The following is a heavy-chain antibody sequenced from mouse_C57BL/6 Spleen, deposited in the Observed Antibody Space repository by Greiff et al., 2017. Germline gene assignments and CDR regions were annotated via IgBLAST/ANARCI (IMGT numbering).Heavy chain of an antibody. CDR2: INPGSGGT. Sequence: QVQLKESGAELVRPGTSVKVSCKASGYAFTNYLLEWVKQRPGQGLEWIGVINPGSGGTNYNEKFKGKATLTADKSSSTAYMQLSSLTSEDSAVYFCARRVVATPYYAMDYWGQGTSVTVSS. CDR3: ARRVVATPYYAMDY. V-gene: IGHV1-54*01. D-gene: IGHD1-1*01. J-gene: IGHJ4*01. CDR1: GYAFTNYL.